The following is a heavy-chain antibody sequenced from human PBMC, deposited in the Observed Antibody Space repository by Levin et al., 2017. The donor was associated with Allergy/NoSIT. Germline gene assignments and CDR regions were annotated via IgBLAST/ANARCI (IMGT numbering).Heavy chain of an antibody. J-gene: IGHJ4*02. Sequence: GGSLRLSCAASGFIFSNFWMHWVRQAPGKGLVWVSRINIDGSSTNYADSVKGRFTISRDNAKNTFYLQMNRLRAEDTAVYYCVRPGGSGSYYRYFDYWGQVTLVTVSS. CDR3: VRPGGSGSYYRYFDY. V-gene: IGHV3-74*01. CDR1: GFIFSNFW. CDR2: INIDGSST. D-gene: IGHD3-10*01.